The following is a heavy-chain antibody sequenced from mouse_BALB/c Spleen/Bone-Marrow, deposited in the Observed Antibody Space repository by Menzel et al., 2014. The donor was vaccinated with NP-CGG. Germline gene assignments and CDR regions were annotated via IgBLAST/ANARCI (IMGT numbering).Heavy chain of an antibody. V-gene: IGHV4-1*02. D-gene: IGHD1-2*01. CDR2: INPDSNTI. CDR3: ARLGYYGSFAY. Sequence: EVKLMESGGGLVQPGGSLKLSCAASGFDFSRYWMSWVRQAPGKGLEWIGEINPDSNTINYTPSLKDKFIISRDNAKNTLYLQMSKVRSEDTGLYYCARLGYYGSFAYWGQGTLVTVSA. J-gene: IGHJ3*01. CDR1: GFDFSRYW.